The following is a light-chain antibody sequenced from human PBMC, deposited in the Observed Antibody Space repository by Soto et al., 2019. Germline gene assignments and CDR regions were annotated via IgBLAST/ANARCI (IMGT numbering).Light chain of an antibody. CDR2: EVN. V-gene: IGLV2-8*01. CDR1: SSDVGASNY. CDR3: SSNAGSNNFV. Sequence: QSVLTQPPSASGSPGQSVTISCTGTSSDVGASNYVSWCQQHPGKAPKLIIFEVNKRPPGVSDRFSGSKSGNTASLTVSGLQAEDEADYYCSSNAGSNNFVFGTGTKVTVL. J-gene: IGLJ1*01.